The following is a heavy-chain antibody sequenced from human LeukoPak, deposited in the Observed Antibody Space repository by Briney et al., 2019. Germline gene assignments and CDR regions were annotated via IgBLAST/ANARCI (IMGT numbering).Heavy chain of an antibody. CDR1: GFTFSTYG. Sequence: GGSLRLSCAASGFTFSTYGIHWVRQAPGKGLEWVAVISYDGSDKYYADSVKGRFTISRDNSMNTLYLQMNSLRPEDTAVYYCAKDLTGIPTIDYWGQGTLVTVSS. CDR2: ISYDGSDK. V-gene: IGHV3-30*18. D-gene: IGHD3-10*01. CDR3: AKDLTGIPTIDY. J-gene: IGHJ4*02.